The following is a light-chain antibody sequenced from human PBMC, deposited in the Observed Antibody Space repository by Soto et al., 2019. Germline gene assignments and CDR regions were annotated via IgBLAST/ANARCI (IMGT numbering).Light chain of an antibody. V-gene: IGKV1-5*01. CDR2: DAS. J-gene: IGKJ4*01. CDR1: QSISSW. CDR3: QQYNSYSPLT. Sequence: DIQMTQSPSTLSASVGDRVTITCLASQSISSWLAWYQLKPGKAPKLLIYDASSLQSGVPSRFSGSGSGTEFSLTISSLQPDDFATYCCQQYNSYSPLTFGGGTKVDIK.